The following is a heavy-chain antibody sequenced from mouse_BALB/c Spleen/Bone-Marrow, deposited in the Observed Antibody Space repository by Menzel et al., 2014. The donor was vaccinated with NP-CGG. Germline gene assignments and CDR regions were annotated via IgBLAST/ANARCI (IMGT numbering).Heavy chain of an antibody. J-gene: IGHJ1*01. Sequence: QVQLQQPGAELVMPGASVKMSCKASGYTFTDYWMHWVKQRPGQGLEWIGAFDTSDSYTTYNQNFKDKATLTVDESSSTAYMQFSSLTSEDSAVYYCARRYGHYWYFDVWAAGTTVTVSS. D-gene: IGHD2-10*02. V-gene: IGHV1-69*01. CDR3: ARRYGHYWYFDV. CDR1: GYTFTDYW. CDR2: FDTSDSYT.